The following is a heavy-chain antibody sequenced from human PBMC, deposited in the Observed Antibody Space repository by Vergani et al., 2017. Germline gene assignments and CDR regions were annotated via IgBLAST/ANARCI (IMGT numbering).Heavy chain of an antibody. V-gene: IGHV3-30*18. CDR2: ISYDGSNK. CDR3: AKDGEKYCSSTSCSLDY. D-gene: IGHD2-2*01. CDR1: GFTFSSYG. J-gene: IGHJ4*02. Sequence: QVQLVESGGGVVQPGRSLRLSCAASGFTFSSYGMHWVRQAPGKGLEWVAVISYDGSNKYYADSVKGRFTISRDNSKNTLYLQMNSLRAEDTAVYYCAKDGEKYCSSTSCSLDYWGQGTLVTVSS.